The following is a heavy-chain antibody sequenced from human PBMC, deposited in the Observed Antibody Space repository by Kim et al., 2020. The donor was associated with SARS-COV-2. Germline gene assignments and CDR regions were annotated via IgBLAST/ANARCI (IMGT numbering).Heavy chain of an antibody. Sequence: LKGRVTISVDTSKNQFSLKLSSVTAADTAVYYCARLGYCSSTSCYVLDYWGQGTLVTVSS. D-gene: IGHD2-2*01. CDR3: ARLGYCSSTSCYVLDY. J-gene: IGHJ4*02. V-gene: IGHV4-34*01.